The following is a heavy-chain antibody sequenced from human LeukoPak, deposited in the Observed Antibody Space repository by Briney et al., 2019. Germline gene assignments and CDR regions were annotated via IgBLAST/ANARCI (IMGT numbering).Heavy chain of an antibody. CDR2: ISSSSSTI. J-gene: IGHJ6*02. CDR1: GFTFSSYS. Sequence: GGSLRLSCAASGFTFSSYSMNWVRQAPGKGLEWVSYISSSSSTIYYADSVKGRFTISRDNAKNSLYLQMNSLRDEDTAVYYCARALTVYCSSTSCYYYYGTDVWGQGTTVTVSS. D-gene: IGHD2-2*01. V-gene: IGHV3-48*02. CDR3: ARALTVYCSSTSCYYYYGTDV.